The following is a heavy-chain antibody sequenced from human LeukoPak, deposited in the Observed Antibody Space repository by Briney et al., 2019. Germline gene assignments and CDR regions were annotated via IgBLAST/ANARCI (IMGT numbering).Heavy chain of an antibody. CDR2: ISGSGGST. CDR3: AKDSLVAVVVPAATPNDAFDI. D-gene: IGHD2-2*01. Sequence: GGSLRLSCAASGFTFSSYAMSWVRQAPGKGLEWVSAISGSGGSTYYADSVKGRFTISRDNSKNTLYLQMNSLRAEDTAVYYCAKDSLVAVVVPAATPNDAFDIWGQGTMVTVSS. J-gene: IGHJ3*02. V-gene: IGHV3-23*01. CDR1: GFTFSSYA.